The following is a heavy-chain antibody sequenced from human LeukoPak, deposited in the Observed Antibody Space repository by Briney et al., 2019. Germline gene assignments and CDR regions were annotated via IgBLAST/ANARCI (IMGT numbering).Heavy chain of an antibody. J-gene: IGHJ4*02. CDR3: ARVYSSNWFGFDY. CDR1: GYTFTGYY. V-gene: IGHV1-2*02. D-gene: IGHD6-13*01. CDR2: INPNSGGT. Sequence: GASVKVSCKASGYTFTGYYMHWVRQAPGQGLEWMGWINPNSGGTNYAQKFQGRVTMTRDTSISTAYMELSRLRSDDTAMYYCARVYSSNWFGFDYWGQGTLVTVSS.